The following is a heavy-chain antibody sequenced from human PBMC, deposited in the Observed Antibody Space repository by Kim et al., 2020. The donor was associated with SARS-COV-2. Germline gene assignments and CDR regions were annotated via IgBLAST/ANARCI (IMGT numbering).Heavy chain of an antibody. CDR1: GYTFTSYA. V-gene: IGHV7-4-1*02. Sequence: ASVKVSCKASGYTFTSYAMNWGRQAPGQGLEWMGWINTNTGNPTYAQGFTGRFVFSLDTSVSTAYLQISSLKAEDTAVYYCAREKYSYGLNWFDPWGQGTLVTVSS. J-gene: IGHJ5*02. CDR2: INTNTGNP. CDR3: AREKYSYGLNWFDP. D-gene: IGHD5-18*01.